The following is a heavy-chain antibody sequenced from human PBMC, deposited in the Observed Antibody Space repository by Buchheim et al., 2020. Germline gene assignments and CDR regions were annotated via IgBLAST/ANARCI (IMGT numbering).Heavy chain of an antibody. CDR3: AKDRGSGWYVGAFDY. D-gene: IGHD6-19*01. CDR2: ISNDGSEK. J-gene: IGHJ4*02. Sequence: QVQLVESGGGVVQPGRSLRLSCAASGFTFNNYAMHWVCQAPGKGLKWVALISNDGSEKYYADSAKGRFTISRDNSKNTLYLQMNSLRAEDTAVYYCAKDRGSGWYVGAFDYWGQGTL. V-gene: IGHV3-30*18. CDR1: GFTFNNYA.